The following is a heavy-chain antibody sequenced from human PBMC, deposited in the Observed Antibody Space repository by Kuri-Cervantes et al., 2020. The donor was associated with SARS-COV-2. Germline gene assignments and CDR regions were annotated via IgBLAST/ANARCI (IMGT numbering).Heavy chain of an antibody. V-gene: IGHV1-24*01. D-gene: IGHD6-6*01. J-gene: IGHJ4*02. CDR1: GYTLTELS. CDR3: ATARIAARPLPSYYFGY. Sequence: ASVKVSCKVSGYTLTELSMHWVRQAPGKGLEWMGGFDPEDGETIYAQKFQGRVTMTEDTSTDTAYMELSSLRSEDTAVYYCATARIAARPLPSYYFGYWGQGTLVTVSS. CDR2: FDPEDGET.